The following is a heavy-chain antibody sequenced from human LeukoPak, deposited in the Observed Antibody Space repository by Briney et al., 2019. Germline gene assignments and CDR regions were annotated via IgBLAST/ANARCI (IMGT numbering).Heavy chain of an antibody. CDR2: IYYNGST. D-gene: IGHD3-10*01. V-gene: IGHV4-39*01. CDR1: GGSISSSSYY. Sequence: PSETLSLTSTVSGGSISSSSYYWGWIRQPPGKGLEWIGSIYYNGSTYYNPSLKSRVTISVDTSKNQFSLKLSSVTAADTAVYYCARRFTSYGSGSLWFDPWGQGTLVTVSS. CDR3: ARRFTSYGSGSLWFDP. J-gene: IGHJ5*02.